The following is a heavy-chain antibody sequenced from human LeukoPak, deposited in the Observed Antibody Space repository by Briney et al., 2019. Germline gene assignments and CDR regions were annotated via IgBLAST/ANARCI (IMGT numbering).Heavy chain of an antibody. CDR3: ARDHRYNWNEEVDY. CDR2: ISAYNGNT. CDR1: GYTFTSYG. J-gene: IGHJ4*02. Sequence: ASAKVSCKASGYTFTSYGISWVRQAPGQGLEWMGWISAYNGNTNYAQKLQGRVTMTTDTSTSTAYMELRSLRSDDTAVYYCARDHRYNWNEEVDYWGQGTLVTVSS. D-gene: IGHD1-20*01. V-gene: IGHV1-18*01.